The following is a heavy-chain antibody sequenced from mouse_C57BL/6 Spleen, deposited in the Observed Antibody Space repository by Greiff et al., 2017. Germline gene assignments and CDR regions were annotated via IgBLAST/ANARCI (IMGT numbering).Heavy chain of an antibody. V-gene: IGHV1-80*01. CDR2: IYPGDGDT. CDR1: GYAFSSYW. D-gene: IGHD1-1*01. Sequence: QVQLKESGAELVKPGASVKISCKASGYAFSSYWMNWVKQRPGKGLEWIGQIYPGDGDTNYNGKFKGKATLTADKTSSTAYMQLSSLTSEDSAVYFCARRALITTVTDWYFDVWGTGTTVTVSS. J-gene: IGHJ1*03. CDR3: ARRALITTVTDWYFDV.